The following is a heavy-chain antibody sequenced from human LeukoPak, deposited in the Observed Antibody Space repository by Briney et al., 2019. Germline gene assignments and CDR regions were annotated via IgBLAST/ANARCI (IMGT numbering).Heavy chain of an antibody. CDR2: INHSGST. J-gene: IGHJ4*02. D-gene: IGHD6-19*01. CDR3: ASYSSGCDY. CDR1: GGSFSGYY. Sequence: PSETLSLTCAVYGGSFSGYYWSWIRQPPGKGLEWIGEINHSGSTNYNPSLKSRVTISVDTSKNQFSLKLSSVTAADTAVYYCASYSSGCDYWGQGTLVTVSS. V-gene: IGHV4-34*01.